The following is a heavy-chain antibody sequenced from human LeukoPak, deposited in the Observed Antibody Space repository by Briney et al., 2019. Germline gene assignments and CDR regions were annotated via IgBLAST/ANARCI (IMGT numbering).Heavy chain of an antibody. CDR3: VRDRDYVFDF. CDR1: GFXFSYYS. CDR2: SNTDGTI. V-gene: IGHV3-48*02. Sequence: GGSLRLSCAASGFXFSYYSINWVRQAPGKGREWISYSNTDGTISYADSVKGRFTISRDNAENSLYLQMNSLRDEDTAVYFCVRDRDYVFDFWGQGTMVTVSS. J-gene: IGHJ3*01.